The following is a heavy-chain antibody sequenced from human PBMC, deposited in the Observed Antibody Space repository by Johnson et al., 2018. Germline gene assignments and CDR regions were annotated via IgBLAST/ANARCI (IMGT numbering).Heavy chain of an antibody. J-gene: IGHJ6*03. CDR3: TRDRTGWLGIKSDYFYYMDV. D-gene: IGHD2-15*01. CDR1: GFIFGDYA. Sequence: EVQLVETGGGLVQPGRSLRLSCTASGFIFGDYAMSWFRQAPGKGLEWVGFIRSKAYGGTTEYAASVKGRFTISRDDSKSIAYLPMNSLKTEDTAGYYWTRDRTGWLGIKSDYFYYMDVWGKGTTVTVSS. CDR2: IRSKAYGGTT. V-gene: IGHV3-49*03.